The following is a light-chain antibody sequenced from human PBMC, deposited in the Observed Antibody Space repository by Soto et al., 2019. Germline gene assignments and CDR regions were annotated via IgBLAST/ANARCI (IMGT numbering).Light chain of an antibody. V-gene: IGLV1-44*01. J-gene: IGLJ3*02. CDR2: SDD. Sequence: QSVLTQPPSASGTPGQRVTISCSGSSSNIGSNAVSWYQHFPGTAPKVLIYSDDQRPSGVPDRFSGSKSGTSAPLAISGLQAEDEADYFCAAWGDSLNTWVFGGGTKVTVL. CDR3: AAWGDSLNTWV. CDR1: SSNIGSNA.